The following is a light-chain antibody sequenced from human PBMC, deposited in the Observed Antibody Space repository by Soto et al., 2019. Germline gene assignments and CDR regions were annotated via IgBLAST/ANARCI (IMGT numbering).Light chain of an antibody. CDR1: NIGSKN. Sequence: SYELTQPLSVSVALGQTARITWGGNNIGSKNVHWYQQKPGQAPVLVIYRDSNRPSGIPERFSGSNSGNTATLTISRAQAGDEADYYCQVWDSSTAWVVFGGGTKLTVL. J-gene: IGLJ2*01. CDR2: RDS. V-gene: IGLV3-9*01. CDR3: QVWDSSTAWVV.